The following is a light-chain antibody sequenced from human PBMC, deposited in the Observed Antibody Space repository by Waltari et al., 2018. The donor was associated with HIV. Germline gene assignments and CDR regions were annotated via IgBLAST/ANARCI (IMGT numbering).Light chain of an antibody. CDR2: GAS. Sequence: EIVLTQSPVSLSMSPGERVTVSCRASQSVGTNLAWYQQKPGQAPRLLIYGASTRATGIPDRIGGSGSGTEFILAISNLQSEDSATYYCQQYNDWPPYTFGQGTKLEIK. CDR1: QSVGTN. V-gene: IGKV3-15*01. CDR3: QQYNDWPPYT. J-gene: IGKJ2*01.